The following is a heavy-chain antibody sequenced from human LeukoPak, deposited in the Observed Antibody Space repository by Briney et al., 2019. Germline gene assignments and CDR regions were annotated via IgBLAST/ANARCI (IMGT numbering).Heavy chain of an antibody. CDR3: ARLLTGYYAIDY. V-gene: IGHV3-74*01. CDR2: INSDGSST. D-gene: IGHD3-9*01. J-gene: IGHJ4*02. Sequence: QAGGSLRLSCAASGFTFSSYWIHWVRQAPGKGLVWVSRINSDGSSTSYADSVKGRFTISRDNSKNTLYLQMNSLRAEDTAVYYCARLLTGYYAIDYWGQGTLITVSS. CDR1: GFTFSSYW.